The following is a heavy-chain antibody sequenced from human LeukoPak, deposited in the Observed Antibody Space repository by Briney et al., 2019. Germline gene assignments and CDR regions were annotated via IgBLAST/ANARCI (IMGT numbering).Heavy chain of an antibody. D-gene: IGHD5-18*01. CDR1: GFTVSTNY. V-gene: IGHV3-66*01. CDR2: IYSGGST. Sequence: GGSLRLSCAASGFTVSTNYRSWVRQAPGKGLEWVSVIYSGGSTYYADSVRGRFTISRDKSKNTLYLQMNSLRAEDTAVYYCVTPLYSSWGQGTLVTVSS. CDR3: VTPLYSS. J-gene: IGHJ5*02.